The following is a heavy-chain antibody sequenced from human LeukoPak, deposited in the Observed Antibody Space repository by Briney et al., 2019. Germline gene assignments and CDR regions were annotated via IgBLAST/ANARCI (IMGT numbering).Heavy chain of an antibody. Sequence: GGSLRLSCAASGFTFSSYAMHWVRQAPGKGLEWVAVISYDGSNKYYADSVKGRFTISRDNSKNTLYLQMNSLRAEDTAVYYCARAMAVAGTAYYNGMDVWGQGTTVTVSS. V-gene: IGHV3-30-3*01. CDR1: GFTFSSYA. D-gene: IGHD6-19*01. J-gene: IGHJ6*02. CDR2: ISYDGSNK. CDR3: ARAMAVAGTAYYNGMDV.